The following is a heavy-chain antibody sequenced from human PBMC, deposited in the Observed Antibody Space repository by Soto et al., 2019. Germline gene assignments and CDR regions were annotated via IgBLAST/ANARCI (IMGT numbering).Heavy chain of an antibody. V-gene: IGHV1-46*01. Sequence: ASVPVSCKASGYTFTSHGITWVRQAPGQGIEWMGWINPSGGSTSYAQKFQGRVTMTRDTSTSTVYMELSSLRSEDTAVYYCARDIGGTMYYYDSRGYPLSAFDYWGQGTLVTVSS. CDR2: INPSGGST. CDR3: ARDIGGTMYYYDSRGYPLSAFDY. CDR1: GYTFTSHG. D-gene: IGHD3-22*01. J-gene: IGHJ4*02.